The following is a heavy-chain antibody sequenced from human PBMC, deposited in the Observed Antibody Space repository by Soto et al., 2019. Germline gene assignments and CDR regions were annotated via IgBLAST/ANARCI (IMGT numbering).Heavy chain of an antibody. CDR1: GGSIRDGGYY. Sequence: PSETLSLTCTVSGGSIRDGGYYWSWIRQRPGQGLEWLGYIYYTGSTYYNPSLKSRLTISVDMSKSQFSLKLTSLTAADTAVYYCVKDQSNKQTKVVTPGWFDTWGRGILVTVSS. CDR3: VKDQSNKQTKVVTPGWFDT. J-gene: IGHJ5*02. D-gene: IGHD2-21*02. V-gene: IGHV4-31*03. CDR2: IYYTGST.